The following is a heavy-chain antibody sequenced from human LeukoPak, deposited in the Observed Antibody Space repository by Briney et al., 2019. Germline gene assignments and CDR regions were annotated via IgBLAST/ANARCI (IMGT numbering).Heavy chain of an antibody. CDR2: ISGSGGST. CDR3: AKGPELGVPVPLDY. V-gene: IGHV3-23*01. Sequence: GGSLRLSCAASGFTFSSYGMSWGRQAPGKGLEWVLAISGSGGSTYYADSVKGRFTISRDNSKNTLYLQMNSLRAEDTAVYYCAKGPELGVPVPLDYWGQGTLVTVSS. CDR1: GFTFSSYG. J-gene: IGHJ4*02. D-gene: IGHD3-3*01.